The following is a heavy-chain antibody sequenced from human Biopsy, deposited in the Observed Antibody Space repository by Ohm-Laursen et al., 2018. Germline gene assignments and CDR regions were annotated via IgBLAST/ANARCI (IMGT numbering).Heavy chain of an antibody. J-gene: IGHJ6*02. CDR3: ARESALKWYHSLSYFNGMDV. Sequence: SLRLSCSASGFIFSTYTMNWVRQAPGEGLEWVSSISSRSSDIYYAGSVKGRFTISRDNAKNSLFLHMNSLRAEDTAVYYCARESALKWYHSLSYFNGMDVWGQGTTVTVSS. V-gene: IGHV3-21*01. CDR2: ISSRSSDI. D-gene: IGHD1-1*01. CDR1: GFIFSTYT.